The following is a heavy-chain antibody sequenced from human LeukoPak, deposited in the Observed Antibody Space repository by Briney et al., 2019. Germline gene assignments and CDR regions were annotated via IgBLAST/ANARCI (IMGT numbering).Heavy chain of an antibody. CDR3: ARGSSSGWKKYYFDY. V-gene: IGHV3-30-3*01. D-gene: IGHD6-19*01. J-gene: IGHJ4*02. Sequence: AGGSLRLSCTASGFTFGDYAMSWVRQAPGKGLEWVAVISYDGSNKYYADSVKGRFTISRDNSKNTLYLQMNSLRAEDTAVYYCARGSSSGWKKYYFDYWGQGTLVTVSS. CDR1: GFTFGDYA. CDR2: ISYDGSNK.